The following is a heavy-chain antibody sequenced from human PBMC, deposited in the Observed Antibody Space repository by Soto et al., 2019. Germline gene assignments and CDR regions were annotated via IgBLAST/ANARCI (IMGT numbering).Heavy chain of an antibody. Sequence: SVKVSCTASGGTFSSYAISWVRQAPGQGLEWMGGIIPIFGTANYAQKFQGRVTITADESTSTAYMELSSLRSEDTAVYYCASSVTIFGVVISPYYYYGMDVWGQGTTVTVSS. CDR2: IIPIFGTA. J-gene: IGHJ6*02. CDR3: ASSVTIFGVVISPYYYYGMDV. D-gene: IGHD3-3*01. CDR1: GGTFSSYA. V-gene: IGHV1-69*13.